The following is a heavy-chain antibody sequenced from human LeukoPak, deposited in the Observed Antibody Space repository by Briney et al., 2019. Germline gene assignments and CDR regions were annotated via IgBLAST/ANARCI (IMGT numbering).Heavy chain of an antibody. Sequence: SETLSLTCTVSGGSISSSGYYWGWIRQPPGKGLEWIGSIYYSGSTYYNPSLKSRVTISVDTSKNQFSLKLSSVTAADTAVYYCARREAMDVWGKGTTVTVSS. V-gene: IGHV4-39*01. J-gene: IGHJ6*03. CDR3: ARREAMDV. CDR2: IYYSGST. CDR1: GGSISSSGYY. D-gene: IGHD5-24*01.